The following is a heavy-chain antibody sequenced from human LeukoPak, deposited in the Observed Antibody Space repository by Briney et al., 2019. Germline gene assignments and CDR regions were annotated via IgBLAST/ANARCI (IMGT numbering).Heavy chain of an antibody. J-gene: IGHJ4*02. CDR2: ISYDGSNK. CDR3: ARVLGRAVAGTGSDY. CDR1: GFTFSSYA. V-gene: IGHV3-30*01. D-gene: IGHD6-19*01. Sequence: GRSMRLSYAEFGFTFSSYAMHWVRQAPAKGLEKVAVISYDGSNKYYADSVKGRFTIYRDNSKNTLYLQMNSLRAEDTAVYYCARVLGRAVAGTGSDYWGQGTLVTVSS.